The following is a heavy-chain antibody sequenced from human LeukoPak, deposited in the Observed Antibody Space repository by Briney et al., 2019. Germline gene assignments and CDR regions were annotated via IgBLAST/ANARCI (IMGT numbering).Heavy chain of an antibody. CDR1: GFTFSSYG. CDR2: ISYDGSNK. J-gene: IGHJ4*02. V-gene: IGHV3-30*18. CDR3: AKVSPGDEGPYYFDY. D-gene: IGHD7-27*01. Sequence: PGGSLRLSCAASGFTFSSYGIHWVRQAPGKGLEWVAVISYDGSNKYYADSVKGRFTISRDNSKNTLYLQMNSLRAEDTAVYYCAKVSPGDEGPYYFDYWGQGTLVTVSS.